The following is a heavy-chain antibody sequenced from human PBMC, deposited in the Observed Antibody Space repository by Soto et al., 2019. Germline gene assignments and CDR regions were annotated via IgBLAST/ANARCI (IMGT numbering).Heavy chain of an antibody. CDR2: IYYSGST. Sequence: QVQLQESGPGLVKPSETLSLTCTVSGGSISSYYWSWIRQPPGKGLEWIGYIYYSGSTNYNPSLKRRVTISVDTSKNQFSLKLSSVTAADTAVYYCARRGRLGYCSGGSCLYFDYWGQGTLVTVSS. J-gene: IGHJ4*02. D-gene: IGHD2-15*01. CDR3: ARRGRLGYCSGGSCLYFDY. CDR1: GGSISSYY. V-gene: IGHV4-59*08.